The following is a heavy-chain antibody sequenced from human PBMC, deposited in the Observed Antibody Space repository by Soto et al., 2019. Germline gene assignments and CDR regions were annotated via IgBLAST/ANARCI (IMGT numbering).Heavy chain of an antibody. D-gene: IGHD1-26*01. J-gene: IGHJ4*02. CDR3: ARGGSYFDY. CDR1: GFTFSGYE. V-gene: IGHV3-48*03. CDR2: ITGSGNTI. Sequence: EVQLVESGGGLVQPGGSLRLSCAASGFTFSGYEMNWVRQAPGKGLEWVSYITGSGNTIYYADSVKGRFTISRDNAKNSMYLQMNSLRAEDTAVYYCARGGSYFDYWGQGTLVTVSS.